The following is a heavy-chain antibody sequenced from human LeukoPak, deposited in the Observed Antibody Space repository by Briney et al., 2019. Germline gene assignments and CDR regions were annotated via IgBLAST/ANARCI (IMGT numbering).Heavy chain of an antibody. CDR1: GFTFSSYD. CDR2: INTDGSST. J-gene: IGHJ3*02. Sequence: PGESLRLSCAASGFTFSSYDMHWVRQAPGKGLVWVSRINTDGSSTDYADSVKGRFTISRDNAKNTLYLQMNSLRAEDTAVYYCARKGNAFDIWGQGTMVTVSS. D-gene: IGHD3-10*01. V-gene: IGHV3-74*01. CDR3: ARKGNAFDI.